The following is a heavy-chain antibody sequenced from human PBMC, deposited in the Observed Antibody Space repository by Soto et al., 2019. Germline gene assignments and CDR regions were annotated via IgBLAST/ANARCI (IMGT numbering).Heavy chain of an antibody. V-gene: IGHV1-69*01. J-gene: IGHJ4*02. D-gene: IGHD1-26*01. CDR1: GGTFSSYA. CDR3: ARNSREVGVTMPGDY. Sequence: QVQLVQSGAEVQKPGSSVKVSCKASGGTFSSYAISWVRQAPGQGLEWMGGIIPIFGTANYAQKFQGRVTITADESTSSAYMELSSLRSEDTAVYYCARNSREVGVTMPGDYWGQGTLVTVSS. CDR2: IIPIFGTA.